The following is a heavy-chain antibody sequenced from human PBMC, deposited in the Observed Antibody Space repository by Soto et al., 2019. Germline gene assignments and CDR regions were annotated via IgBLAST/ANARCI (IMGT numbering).Heavy chain of an antibody. CDR2: INAGNGNT. CDR1: GYTFTSYA. J-gene: IGHJ5*01. CDR3: ARGYLGYCSGGSCWSDWFDY. Sequence: ASVKVSCKASGYTFTSYAMHWVRQAPGQRLEWMGWINAGNGNTKYSQKFQGRVTITRDTSASTAYMELSSLRSEDTAVYYCARGYLGYCSGGSCWSDWFDYWGQGTLVTVSS. V-gene: IGHV1-3*01. D-gene: IGHD2-15*01.